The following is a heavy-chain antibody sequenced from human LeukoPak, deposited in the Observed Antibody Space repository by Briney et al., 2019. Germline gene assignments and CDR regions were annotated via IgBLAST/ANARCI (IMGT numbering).Heavy chain of an antibody. CDR3: ARRYCPTNSCSSSRFDC. Sequence: GGSLRLSCAASGFTFSDYYMSWIRQAPGRGLEWVSYISTSGTYTNYADFVKGRFTISRDDAKNSLYLQMDSLRAEDTAFYYCARRYCPTNSCSSSRFDCWGQGTLVTVSS. CDR2: ISTSGTYT. J-gene: IGHJ4*02. V-gene: IGHV3-11*03. CDR1: GFTFSDYY. D-gene: IGHD2-2*01.